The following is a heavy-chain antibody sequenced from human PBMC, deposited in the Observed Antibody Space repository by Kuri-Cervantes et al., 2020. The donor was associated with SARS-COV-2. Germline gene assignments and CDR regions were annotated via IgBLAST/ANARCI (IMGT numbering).Heavy chain of an antibody. CDR1: GFTFSSYG. V-gene: IGHV3-33*08. D-gene: IGHD6-13*01. Sequence: GGSLRLSCAASGFTFSSYGMHWVRQAPGKGLEWVAVIWYGGSNKYYADSVKGRFTISRDNSKNSLYLQMNSLRAEDAALYYCARDLGAAAGTSSAFDYWGQGTLVTVSS. J-gene: IGHJ4*02. CDR2: IWYGGSNK. CDR3: ARDLGAAAGTSSAFDY.